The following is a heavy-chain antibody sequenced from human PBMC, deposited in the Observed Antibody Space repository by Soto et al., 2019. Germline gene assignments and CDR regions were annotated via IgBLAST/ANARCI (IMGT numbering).Heavy chain of an antibody. J-gene: IGHJ3*02. CDR2: ISSSGSTI. CDR3: ARDNDRGYYYDSSGYYRNAFDI. D-gene: IGHD3-22*01. CDR1: GFTFNDYY. Sequence: QVQLVESGGGLVKPGGSLRLSCAASGFTFNDYYMSWIRQAPGKGLEWVSYISSSGSTIYYADSVKGRFTISRDNAKNSLYLKMNSLRAEDTAVYYCARDNDRGYYYDSSGYYRNAFDIWGQGTMVTVSS. V-gene: IGHV3-11*01.